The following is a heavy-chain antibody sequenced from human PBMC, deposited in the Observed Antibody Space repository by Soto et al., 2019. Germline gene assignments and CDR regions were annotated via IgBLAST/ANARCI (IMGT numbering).Heavy chain of an antibody. CDR2: IYCSGST. D-gene: IGHD6-19*01. Sequence: SETLSLTCTVSGGSISTYYWSWIRQPPGKGLEWIGYIYCSGSTSYNPSLKSRVTISVDTSKNQFSLKLRSVTAADTAVYYCASDRSSGWDQGYGMDAWGQGTTVTVSS. CDR3: ASDRSSGWDQGYGMDA. V-gene: IGHV4-59*01. CDR1: GGSISTYY. J-gene: IGHJ6*02.